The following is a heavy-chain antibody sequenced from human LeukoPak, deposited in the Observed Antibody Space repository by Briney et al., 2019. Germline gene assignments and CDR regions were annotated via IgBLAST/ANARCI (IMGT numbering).Heavy chain of an antibody. CDR2: ISGSGGST. CDR3: TKAPTVTTFGY. Sequence: GGSLRLSCAASGFTFSSYAMSWVRQAPGKGLEWASAISGSGGSTYYADSVKGRFTISRDNSKNTLYLQMNSLRAEDTAVYYCTKAPTVTTFGYWGQGTLVTVSS. V-gene: IGHV3-23*01. D-gene: IGHD4-11*01. J-gene: IGHJ4*02. CDR1: GFTFSSYA.